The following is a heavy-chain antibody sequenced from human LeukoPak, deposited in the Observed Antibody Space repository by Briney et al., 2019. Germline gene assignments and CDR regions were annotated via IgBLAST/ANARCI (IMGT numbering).Heavy chain of an antibody. CDR3: ASGGNNYFGFDP. Sequence: SETPSLTCAVYGGSFSGSYWSWVRQPPGKGLEWIGEINHSGSTKYSPSLKSRVTISVDRSKNQFSLKLSSVTAADTAVYYCASGGNNYFGFDPWGQGTLVTVSS. V-gene: IGHV4-34*01. CDR2: INHSGST. CDR1: GGSFSGSY. D-gene: IGHD3-9*01. J-gene: IGHJ5*02.